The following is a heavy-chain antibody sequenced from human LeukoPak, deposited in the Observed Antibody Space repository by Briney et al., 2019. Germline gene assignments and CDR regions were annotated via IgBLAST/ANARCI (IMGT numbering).Heavy chain of an antibody. V-gene: IGHV1-18*01. CDR1: GYTFTSYG. J-gene: IGHJ4*02. CDR3: ARPTPGYCSGGSCYLDY. Sequence: ASVKVSCMASGYTFTSYGISWVRQAPGQGLERMGWISAYNGNTNYAQKLQGRVTMTTDTSTSTAYMELRSLRSDDTAVYYCARPTPGYCSGGSCYLDYWGQGTLVTVSS. CDR2: ISAYNGNT. D-gene: IGHD2-15*01.